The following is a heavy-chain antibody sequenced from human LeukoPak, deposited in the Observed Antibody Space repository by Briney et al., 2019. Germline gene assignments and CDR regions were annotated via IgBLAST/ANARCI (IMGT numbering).Heavy chain of an antibody. J-gene: IGHJ4*02. Sequence: SETLSLTCTVSGGSISSSSYYWGWIRQPPGKGLEWIGSIYYSGSTYYNPSLKSRVTISVDTSKNQFSLKLSSVTAADTAVYYCARVATYYDFWSGYRNFDYWGQGTLVTVSS. V-gene: IGHV4-39*07. D-gene: IGHD3-3*01. CDR2: IYYSGST. CDR1: GGSISSSSYY. CDR3: ARVATYYDFWSGYRNFDY.